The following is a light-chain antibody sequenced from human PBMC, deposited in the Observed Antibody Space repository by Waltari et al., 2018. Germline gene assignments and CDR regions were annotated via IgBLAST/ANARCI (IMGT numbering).Light chain of an antibody. CDR2: DAS. CDR1: QNIDIF. Sequence: DVHVAQSRSSLSASVGASITSTCQASQNIDIFLNWYQQTPGKAPKLLIYDASNLETGVPTRVSASGSGRHFTLTITNLQPDDIATYYCQQYDNLPPAFGGGTKVEIK. V-gene: IGKV1-33*01. J-gene: IGKJ4*01. CDR3: QQYDNLPPA.